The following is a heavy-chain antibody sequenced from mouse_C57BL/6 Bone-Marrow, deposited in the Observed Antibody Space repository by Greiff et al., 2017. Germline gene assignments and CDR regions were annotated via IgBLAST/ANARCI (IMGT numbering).Heavy chain of an antibody. CDR1: GYTFTSYW. CDR3: ARMSGNYSWFAY. CDR2: IYPGSGST. J-gene: IGHJ3*01. Sequence: VQLQQPGAELVKPGASVKVSCKASGYTFTSYWMHWVKQRPGQGLEWIGDIYPGSGSTNYNEKFKSKATLTVDTSSSTAYMQLSSLTSEDSAVYYCARMSGNYSWFAYWGQGTLVTVSA. V-gene: IGHV1-55*01. D-gene: IGHD2-1*01.